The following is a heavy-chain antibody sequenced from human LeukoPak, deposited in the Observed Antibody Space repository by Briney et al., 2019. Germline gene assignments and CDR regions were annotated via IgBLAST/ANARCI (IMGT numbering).Heavy chain of an antibody. D-gene: IGHD5-12*01. J-gene: IGHJ1*01. Sequence: PSETLSLTCTVSGASISSSTDYWGWIRQPPGKGLEWIANIYYSGSTYYNPSLKSRVTISVDTSKNQFSLKLSSVTAADTAVYYCARSQSSWLRTPPFQHWGQGTLVTVSS. CDR2: IYYSGST. V-gene: IGHV4-39*01. CDR1: GASISSSTDY. CDR3: ARSQSSWLRTPPFQH.